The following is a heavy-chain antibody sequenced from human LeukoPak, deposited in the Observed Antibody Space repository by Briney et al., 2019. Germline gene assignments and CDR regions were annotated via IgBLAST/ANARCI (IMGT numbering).Heavy chain of an antibody. CDR3: ARVEGYCSSTSCYTVDY. J-gene: IGHJ4*02. V-gene: IGHV4-61*02. D-gene: IGHD2-2*02. Sequence: SQTLSLTCTVSGGSISSGSYYWSWIRQPARKGLEWIGRIYTSGSTNYNPSLKSRVTISVDTSKNQFSLKLSSVTAADTAVYYCARVEGYCSSTSCYTVDYWGQGTLVTVSS. CDR2: IYTSGST. CDR1: GGSISSGSYY.